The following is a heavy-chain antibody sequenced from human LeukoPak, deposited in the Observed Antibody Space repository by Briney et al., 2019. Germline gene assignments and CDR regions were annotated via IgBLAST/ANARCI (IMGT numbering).Heavy chain of an antibody. CDR2: INHSGST. D-gene: IGHD2-2*01. J-gene: IGHJ4*02. CDR3: ARGRGSVVVPAANDY. Sequence: SETLSLTCAVYGGSFSGYYWSWIRQPPGKGLEWIGEINHSGSTNYNPSLKSRVTISVDTSKNQFSLKLSSVTAADTAVYYCARGRGSVVVPAANDYWGQGTLVTVSS. CDR1: GGSFSGYY. V-gene: IGHV4-34*01.